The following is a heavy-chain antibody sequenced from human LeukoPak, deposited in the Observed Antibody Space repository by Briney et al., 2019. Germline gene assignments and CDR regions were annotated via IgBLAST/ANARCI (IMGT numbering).Heavy chain of an antibody. CDR2: IYYSGST. J-gene: IGHJ4*02. Sequence: SETLSLTCTVSGGSISSYYWSWIRQPPGKGLEWIGYIYYSGSTNYNPSLKSRVTISVETSKNQFSLKLSSVTAADTAVYYCARDQAGDPRGAWIYWGQGTLVTASS. V-gene: IGHV4-59*01. CDR3: ARDQAGDPRGAWIY. CDR1: GGSISSYY. D-gene: IGHD4-17*01.